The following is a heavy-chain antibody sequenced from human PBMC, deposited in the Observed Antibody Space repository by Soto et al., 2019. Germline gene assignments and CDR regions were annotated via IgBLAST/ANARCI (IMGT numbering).Heavy chain of an antibody. CDR2: IYSGGST. J-gene: IGHJ4*02. CDR3: ARQVITTTYFDY. D-gene: IGHD3-22*01. Sequence: PRLSCAASGFTVSSNYMSWVRQAPGKGLEWVSVIYSGGSTYYADSVKGRFTISRDNSKNTLYLQMNSLRAEDTAVYYCARQVITTTYFDYWGQGTLVTVSS. V-gene: IGHV3-53*01. CDR1: GFTVSSNY.